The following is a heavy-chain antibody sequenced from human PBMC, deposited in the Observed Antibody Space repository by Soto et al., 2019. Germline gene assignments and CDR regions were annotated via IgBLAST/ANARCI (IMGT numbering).Heavy chain of an antibody. Sequence: GGSLRLSCAASGFIFSTYGVNWVRQAPGKGLEWVAFMSFDGNIKYYADSVKGRFTISRDNSRNTLWLQMNSLRPEDTAVYYCATIEVPPAFNIWGQGTMVTVSS. CDR2: MSFDGNIK. V-gene: IGHV3-30*03. CDR1: GFIFSTYG. J-gene: IGHJ3*02. CDR3: ATIEVPPAFNI.